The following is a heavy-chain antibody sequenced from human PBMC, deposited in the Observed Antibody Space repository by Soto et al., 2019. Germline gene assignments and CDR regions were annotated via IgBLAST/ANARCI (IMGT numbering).Heavy chain of an antibody. CDR3: ARDVDDYSNYAVNYGMDV. D-gene: IGHD4-4*01. J-gene: IGHJ6*02. Sequence: GGSLRLSCAASGFTFSSYSMNWVRQAPGKGLEWVSSISSSSSYIYYADSVKCRFTISRDNAKNSLYLQMNSLRAEDTAVYYCARDVDDYSNYAVNYGMDVWGQGTTVTVSS. CDR1: GFTFSSYS. CDR2: ISSSSSYI. V-gene: IGHV3-21*01.